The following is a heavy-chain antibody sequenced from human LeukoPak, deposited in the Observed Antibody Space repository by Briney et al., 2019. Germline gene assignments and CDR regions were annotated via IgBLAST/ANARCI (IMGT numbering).Heavy chain of an antibody. CDR1: GGSFSGYY. CDR2: INHSGST. J-gene: IGHJ6*02. V-gene: IGHV4-34*01. D-gene: IGHD3-3*01. CDR3: ASMVRFPNFGMDV. Sequence: SETLSLTCAVYGGSFSGYYWSWIRQPPGKGLEWIGEINHSGSTNYNPSLKSRVTISVDTSKNQFSLKLSSVTAADTAVYYCASMVRFPNFGMDVWGQGTTVTVSS.